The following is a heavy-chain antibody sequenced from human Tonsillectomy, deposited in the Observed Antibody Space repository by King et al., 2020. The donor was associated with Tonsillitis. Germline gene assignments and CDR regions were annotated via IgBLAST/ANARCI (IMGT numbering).Heavy chain of an antibody. D-gene: IGHD6-6*01. V-gene: IGHV3-48*03. CDR3: ARDFFSGYSSSSLSWFDP. J-gene: IGHJ5*02. CDR2: ISSSGSSM. CDR1: GFTFSSYE. Sequence: VQLVESGGGLVQPGGSLRLSCAASGFTFSSYEMNWVRQAPGKGLEWVSYISSSGSSMYYADSVKGRFTISRDNAQNSLYLQMNSLRAEDTAVYYCARDFFSGYSSSSLSWFDPWGQGTLVTVSS.